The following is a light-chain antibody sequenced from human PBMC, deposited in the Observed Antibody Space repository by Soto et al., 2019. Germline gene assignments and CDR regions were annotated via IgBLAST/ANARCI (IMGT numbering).Light chain of an antibody. J-gene: IGKJ1*01. CDR3: QKYNSALTWT. CDR2: AAS. CDR1: QGISNY. V-gene: IGKV1-27*01. Sequence: DIQMTQSPSSLSASVGDRVTITCRASQGISNYSAWYQQKPGKVPKLLIYAASTLQSGVPSRFSGSGSGTDFTLTISSLQPEDVATYYCQKYNSALTWTFGQGTKVEIK.